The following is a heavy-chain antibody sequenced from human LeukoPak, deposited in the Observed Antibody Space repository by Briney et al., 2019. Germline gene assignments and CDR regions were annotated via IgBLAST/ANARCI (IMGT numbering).Heavy chain of an antibody. D-gene: IGHD2-21*02. CDR2: ISSSGNTI. CDR1: GFTFSDYY. J-gene: IGHJ3*02. Sequence: GGSLRLSCAASGFTFSDYYMSWIRQAPGKGLEWASYISSSGNTIYYADSVKGRFTISRDNAKNSLYLQMNSLTAEDTAVYYCARDQAVVTAMNAFDIWGQGTMVTVSS. CDR3: ARDQAVVTAMNAFDI. V-gene: IGHV3-11*04.